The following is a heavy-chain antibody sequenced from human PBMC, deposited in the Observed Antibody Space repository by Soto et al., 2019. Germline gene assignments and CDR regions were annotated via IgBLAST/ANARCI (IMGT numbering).Heavy chain of an antibody. J-gene: IGHJ5*02. CDR2: IWYDGSDK. Sequence: GALRLSCAASGFTFSSYGMHWVRQAPGKGLEWVAVIWYDGSDKYYADSVKGRFTISRDNSKNTLYLQMNSLRAEDTAVYYCASSPTPPWALGPGWFDPWGQGTLVTVSS. CDR1: GFTFSSYG. CDR3: ASSPTPPWALGPGWFDP. D-gene: IGHD3-16*01. V-gene: IGHV3-33*01.